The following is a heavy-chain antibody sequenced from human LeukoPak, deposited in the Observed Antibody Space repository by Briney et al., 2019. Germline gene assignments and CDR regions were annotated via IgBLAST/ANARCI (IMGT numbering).Heavy chain of an antibody. J-gene: IGHJ4*02. CDR3: ARGTLNYYDSSGYWGY. V-gene: IGHV4-34*01. D-gene: IGHD3-22*01. CDR1: GGSFSGYY. CDR2: INHSGST. Sequence: SETLSLTRAVYGGSFSGYYWSWIRQPPGEGLEWIGEINHSGSTNYNPSLKSRVTISVDTSKNQFSLKLSSVTAADTAVYYCARGTLNYYDSSGYWGYWGQGTLVTVSS.